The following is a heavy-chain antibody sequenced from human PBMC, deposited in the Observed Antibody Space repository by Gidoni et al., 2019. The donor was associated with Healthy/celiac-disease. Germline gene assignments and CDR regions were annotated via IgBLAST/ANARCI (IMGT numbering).Heavy chain of an antibody. V-gene: IGHV4-39*01. CDR3: ARQVQGYCSVGSCYSRIFDY. CDR2: IYYCGST. CDR1: GGSISSSSYY. Sequence: QLLLQESGPGLVKPSETLSLTCPVSGGSISSSSYYWGCIRQPPGKGREWIGSIYYCGSTYYNPSLKSRVTISVDTAKNQFSLKLSSVTAADTAVYYCARQVQGYCSVGSCYSRIFDYWGQGTLVTVSS. D-gene: IGHD2-15*01. J-gene: IGHJ4*02.